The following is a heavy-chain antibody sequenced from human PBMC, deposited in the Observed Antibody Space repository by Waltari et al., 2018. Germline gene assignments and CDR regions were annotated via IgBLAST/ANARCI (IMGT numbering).Heavy chain of an antibody. CDR2: ISNDETTL. J-gene: IGHJ6*02. CDR1: GFRFSTYW. D-gene: IGHD3-10*01. Sequence: EEQLLESGGGLVQPGDSLRLSCAASGFRFSTYWMNLVRKAPGKGLVVVARISNDETTLTYADSVKGRFTISRDNAKNTVYLQMKRLRADDTAVYYCARLAPRTYRSPVPGRHYYYGMDVWGQGTTVTVSS. V-gene: IGHV3-74*03. CDR3: ARLAPRTYRSPVPGRHYYYGMDV.